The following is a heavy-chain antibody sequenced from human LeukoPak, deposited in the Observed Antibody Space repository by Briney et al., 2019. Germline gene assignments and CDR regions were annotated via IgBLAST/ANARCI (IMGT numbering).Heavy chain of an antibody. CDR2: IYYSGST. D-gene: IGHD6-19*01. J-gene: IGHJ6*02. Sequence: PSETLSLTCTVSSDSISSDSISSYYWSWIRQPPGKGLEWIGFIYYSGSTNYNPSLKSRVTISVDTSKNQFSLKLSSVTAANTAVYYCARDATPGIAVAGHYYYYGMDVWGQGTTVTVSS. CDR3: ARDATPGIAVAGHYYYYGMDV. V-gene: IGHV4-61*01. CDR1: SDSISSDSISSYY.